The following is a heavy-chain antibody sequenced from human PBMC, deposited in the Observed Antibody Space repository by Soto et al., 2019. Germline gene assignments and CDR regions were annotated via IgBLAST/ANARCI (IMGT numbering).Heavy chain of an antibody. J-gene: IGHJ6*02. V-gene: IGHV1-18*01. CDR3: ASAGDYGDYSVYYYYYYGMDV. CDR2: ISAYNGNT. Sequence: GASVKVSCKASGYTFTSYGISWVRQAPGQGLEWMGWISAYNGNTNYAQKLQGRVTMTTDTSTSTAYMELRSLRSDDTAVYYCASAGDYGDYSVYYYYYYGMDVWGQGTTVTVSS. CDR1: GYTFTSYG. D-gene: IGHD4-17*01.